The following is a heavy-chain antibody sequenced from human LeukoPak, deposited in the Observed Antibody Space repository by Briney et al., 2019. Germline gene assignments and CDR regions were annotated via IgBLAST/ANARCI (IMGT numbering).Heavy chain of an antibody. Sequence: GESLKISCKGSGYRFTSYWIGWVRQMPGKGLEWRGIIHRRESDNRYSPSFEGRVTISADKSISTAYLQGRRLKASDSAMYYCARHTGIVGFDGMDVWGQGTTVSVSS. CDR2: IHRRESDN. CDR3: ARHTGIVGFDGMDV. V-gene: IGHV5-51*01. J-gene: IGHJ6*02. D-gene: IGHD3-22*01. CDR1: GYRFTSYW.